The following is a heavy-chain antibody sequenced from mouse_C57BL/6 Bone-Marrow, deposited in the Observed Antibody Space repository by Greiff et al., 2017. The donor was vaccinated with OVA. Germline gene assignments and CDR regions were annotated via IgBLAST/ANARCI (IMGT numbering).Heavy chain of an antibody. CDR2: IDPENGDT. J-gene: IGHJ2*01. CDR3: TTRVYYFDY. V-gene: IGHV14-4*01. CDR1: GFNIKDDY. Sequence: DVQLQESGAELVRPGASVKLSCTASGFNIKDDYMHWVKQRPEQGLEWIGWIDPENGDTEYASKFQGKATITADTSSNTAYLQLSSLTSEDTAVYYCTTRVYYFDYWGQGTTLTVSS.